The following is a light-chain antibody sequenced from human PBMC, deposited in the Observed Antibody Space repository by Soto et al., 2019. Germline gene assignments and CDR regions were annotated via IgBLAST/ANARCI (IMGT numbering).Light chain of an antibody. Sequence: NFMLTQPHSVSESPGKTVTISCTRSDGNIASTYVQWFQQRPGRAPTAMIYEDTKRPSGVPDPVSGAVDSSSYSASLTISGRKTEEGGDYHCQSYGFGNRGVFGRGTKLTVL. CDR1: DGNIASTY. CDR3: QSYGFGNRGV. CDR2: EDT. J-gene: IGLJ3*02. V-gene: IGLV6-57*04.